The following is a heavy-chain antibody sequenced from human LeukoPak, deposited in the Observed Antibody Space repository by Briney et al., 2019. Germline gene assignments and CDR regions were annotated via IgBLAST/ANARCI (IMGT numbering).Heavy chain of an antibody. CDR2: IIPILGIA. D-gene: IGHD6-19*01. J-gene: IGHJ6*02. V-gene: IGHV1-69*04. CDR1: GGTFSSYA. Sequence: SVTVSCKASGGTFSSYAISWVRQAPGQGLEWMGRIIPILGIANYAQKFQGRVTITADKSTSTAYMELSSLRSEDTAVYYCARTHTSNSSGIYGMDVWGQGTTVTVSS. CDR3: ARTHTSNSSGIYGMDV.